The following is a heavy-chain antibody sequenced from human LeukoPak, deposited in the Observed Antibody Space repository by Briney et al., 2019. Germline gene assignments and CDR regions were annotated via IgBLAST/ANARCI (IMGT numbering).Heavy chain of an antibody. CDR3: AHRMTTVTTARWYYFDY. Sequence: GGSLRLSCAASGFTFSSYAMSWVRQAPGKGLEWVSAISGSGGSTYYADSVKGRFTIPRDNSKNTLYLQMNSLRAEDTAVYYCAHRMTTVTTARWYYFDYWGQGTLVTVSS. J-gene: IGHJ4*02. CDR1: GFTFSSYA. V-gene: IGHV3-23*01. D-gene: IGHD4-17*01. CDR2: ISGSGGST.